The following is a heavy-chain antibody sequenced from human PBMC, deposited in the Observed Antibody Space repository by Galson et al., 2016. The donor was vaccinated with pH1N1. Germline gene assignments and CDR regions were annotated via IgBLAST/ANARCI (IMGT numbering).Heavy chain of an antibody. V-gene: IGHV5-51*01. J-gene: IGHJ6*03. Sequence: QSGAEVKQPGESLKISCEGSGYIFTNYWIGWVRQMPGKGLELMGIIYPGDSDTRYSPSFQRRVTISVDKSINITYLQWSNLKASDTAIYFCARLSASSYGRAQYYMDVWGKGTTVTVSS. CDR2: IYPGDSDT. D-gene: IGHD5-18*01. CDR3: ARLSASSYGRAQYYMDV. CDR1: GYIFTNYW.